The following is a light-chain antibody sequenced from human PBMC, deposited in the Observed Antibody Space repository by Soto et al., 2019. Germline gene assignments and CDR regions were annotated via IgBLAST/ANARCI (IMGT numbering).Light chain of an antibody. Sequence: DIQMTQSPSSLSASVGDRVIITCRTSQSVSIYVNWYQQKPGKAPILLIYASSSLQSGVPSRFSGSGSGTDFTLTISSLEPEDSATYYCQQSYSTPTFGQGTK. CDR1: QSVSIY. CDR3: QQSYSTPT. CDR2: ASS. V-gene: IGKV1-39*01. J-gene: IGKJ2*01.